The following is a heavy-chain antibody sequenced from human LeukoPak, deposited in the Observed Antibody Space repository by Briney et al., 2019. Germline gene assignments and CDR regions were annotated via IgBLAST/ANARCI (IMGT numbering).Heavy chain of an antibody. Sequence: GGSLRLSCAASGFTFRSYAMSWVRQAPGKGLEWVSAISGSGGSSYYADSVKGRFTISRDNSKNTLHLQMNSLRAEDTAVYYCAKVFRDGYNYPFDYWGQGTLVTVSS. CDR2: ISGSGGSS. D-gene: IGHD5-24*01. V-gene: IGHV3-23*01. CDR1: GFTFRSYA. J-gene: IGHJ4*02. CDR3: AKVFRDGYNYPFDY.